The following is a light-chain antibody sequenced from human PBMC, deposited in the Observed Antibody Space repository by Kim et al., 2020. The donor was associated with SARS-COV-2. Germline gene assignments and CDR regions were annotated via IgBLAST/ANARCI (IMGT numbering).Light chain of an antibody. J-gene: IGKJ1*01. CDR1: QTVDNNY. CDR3: QQYGGSPRT. Sequence: SPGERATLSCRASQTVDNNYLAWYQHKPGQAPRLLIYGASSRATGIPDRFTGSGSGTDFTLIISRLEPEDFAVYYCQQYGGSPRTFGQGTKVDIK. V-gene: IGKV3-20*01. CDR2: GAS.